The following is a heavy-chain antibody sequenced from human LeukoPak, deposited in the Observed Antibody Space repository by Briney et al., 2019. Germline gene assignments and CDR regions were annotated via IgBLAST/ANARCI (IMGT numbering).Heavy chain of an antibody. CDR3: ARGLITMISEFDY. J-gene: IGHJ4*02. V-gene: IGHV1-69*04. CDR2: IIPILGIA. CDR1: GGTFSSYA. Sequence: SVKVSCKASGGTFSSYAISWVRQAPGQGLEWMGRIIPILGIANYAQKFQGRVTITADKSTSTACMELNSLRSEDTAVYYCARGLITMISEFDYWGQGTLVTVSS. D-gene: IGHD3-22*01.